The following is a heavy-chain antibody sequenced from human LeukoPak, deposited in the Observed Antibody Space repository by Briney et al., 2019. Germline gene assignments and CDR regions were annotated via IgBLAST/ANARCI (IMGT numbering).Heavy chain of an antibody. D-gene: IGHD6-6*01. CDR1: GGSISSSSYY. Sequence: PSEILSLTCTVSGGSISSSSYYWGWIRQPPGKGLEWIGSIYYSGSTYYNPSLKGRVTISVDTSTNQFSLKLRSVTAADTAVYYCGHYSSSSGYWGQGTLVTVSS. CDR2: IYYSGST. V-gene: IGHV4-39*01. J-gene: IGHJ4*02. CDR3: GHYSSSSGY.